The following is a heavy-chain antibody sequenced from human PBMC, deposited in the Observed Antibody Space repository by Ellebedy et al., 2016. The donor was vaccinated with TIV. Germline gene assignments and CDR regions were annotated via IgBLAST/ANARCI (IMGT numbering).Heavy chain of an antibody. D-gene: IGHD6-13*01. Sequence: GESLKISCAASGFTISRHWMTWVRQGPGKGLEWVANINQDGSVKNYVDSVKGRFTLSRDNAKNSLYLQMNSLRAEDTAVYFCARDAAAGKTDYWGQGTLVTVSS. J-gene: IGHJ4*02. CDR1: GFTISRHW. CDR2: INQDGSVK. CDR3: ARDAAAGKTDY. V-gene: IGHV3-7*01.